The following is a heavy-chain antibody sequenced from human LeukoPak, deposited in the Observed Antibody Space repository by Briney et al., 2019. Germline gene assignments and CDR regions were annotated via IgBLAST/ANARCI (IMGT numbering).Heavy chain of an antibody. CDR3: AKHFFVSVAGIISLPFYAFDI. J-gene: IGHJ3*02. CDR2: INHSGST. V-gene: IGHV4-34*01. Sequence: SETLSLTCAVYGGSFSGNYWNWIRQPPGKGLEWIGEINHSGSTNYNPSLKSRATISVDTSKNQFSLKLSSVTAADTAVYYCAKHFFVSVAGIISLPFYAFDIWGQGTMVTVSS. D-gene: IGHD6-19*01. CDR1: GGSFSGNY.